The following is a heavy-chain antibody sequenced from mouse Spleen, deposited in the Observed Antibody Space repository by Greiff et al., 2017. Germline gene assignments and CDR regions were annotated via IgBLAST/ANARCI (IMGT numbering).Heavy chain of an antibody. V-gene: IGHV1-80*01. CDR2: IYPGDGDT. D-gene: IGHD1-1*01. J-gene: IGHJ2*01. Sequence: QVHVKQSGAELVKPGASVKISCKASGYAFSSYWMNWVKQRPGKGLEWIGQIYPGDGDTNYNGKFKGKATLTADKSSSTAYMQLSSLTSEDSAVYFCASTYGIYYFDYWGQGTTLTVSS. CDR3: ASTYGIYYFDY. CDR1: GYAFSSYW.